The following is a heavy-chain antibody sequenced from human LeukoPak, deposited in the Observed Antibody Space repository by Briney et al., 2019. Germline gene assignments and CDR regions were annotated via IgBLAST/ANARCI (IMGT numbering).Heavy chain of an antibody. J-gene: IGHJ4*02. CDR3: AKSRSGWHFDY. V-gene: IGHV3-30*18. CDR2: VSYDGSNK. CDR1: GFTFSSHG. D-gene: IGHD6-19*01. Sequence: GGSLRLSCAASGFTFSSHGMHWVRQAPGKGLEWVAVVSYDGSNKYYADSVKGRFTISRDNSNNTLYVQMNSLRAEDTAVHYCAKSRSGWHFDYWGQGILVTVSS.